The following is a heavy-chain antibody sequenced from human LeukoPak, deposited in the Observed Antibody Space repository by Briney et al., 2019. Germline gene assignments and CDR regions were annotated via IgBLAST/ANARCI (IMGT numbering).Heavy chain of an antibody. Sequence: ASVKVSCKASGGTFSSYAISWVRQAPGQGLEWMGRIIPIFGIANYAQKFQGRVTITADKSTSTAYMEPSSLRSEDTAVYYCARERAYCSSTSCYIRGIDYWGQGTLVTVSS. CDR2: IIPIFGIA. CDR1: GGTFSSYA. V-gene: IGHV1-69*04. J-gene: IGHJ4*02. CDR3: ARERAYCSSTSCYIRGIDY. D-gene: IGHD2-2*02.